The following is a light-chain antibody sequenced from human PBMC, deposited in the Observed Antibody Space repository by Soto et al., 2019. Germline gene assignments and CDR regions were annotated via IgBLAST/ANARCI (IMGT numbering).Light chain of an antibody. CDR1: SSDVGGYKY. CDR2: EVS. V-gene: IGLV2-14*01. CDR3: SSYTSSSTSVV. J-gene: IGLJ2*01. Sequence: QSALTQPASVSGSPEQSITISCTGTSSDVGGYKYVSWYQQLPGRAPKLIISEVSNRPSGVSDRFTGSKSGNTASLTISGLQTEDEGDYSCSSYTSSSTSVVFGGGTKLTVL.